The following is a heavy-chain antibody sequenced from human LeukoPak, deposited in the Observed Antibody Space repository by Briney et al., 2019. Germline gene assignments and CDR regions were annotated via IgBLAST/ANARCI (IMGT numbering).Heavy chain of an antibody. J-gene: IGHJ4*02. V-gene: IGHV1-2*02. Sequence: ASVKVSCKASGYTFTGYYMHWVRQAPGQGLEWMGWINPNSGGTNYAQKFQGRVTMTRDTSISTAYMELSRLRSDDTAVYYCARDTSITMIVVVMGYWGQGTLVTVSS. CDR2: INPNSGGT. CDR1: GYTFTGYY. D-gene: IGHD3-22*01. CDR3: ARDTSITMIVVVMGY.